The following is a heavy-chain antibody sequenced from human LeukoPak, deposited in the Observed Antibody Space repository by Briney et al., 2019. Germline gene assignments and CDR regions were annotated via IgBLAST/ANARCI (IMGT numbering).Heavy chain of an antibody. CDR2: INPVFGTA. Sequence: SVKVSCTASGDTFSSYVISWVRQAPGQGLEWMGGINPVFGTAHYAQKFQDRVTITADESTSTAYMELSSLRSEDTAVYYCAKTFLTAYDTYFYYYGLDVWGQGTPVTVSS. CDR3: AKTFLTAYDTYFYYYGLDV. D-gene: IGHD3-9*01. V-gene: IGHV1-69*13. CDR1: GDTFSSYV. J-gene: IGHJ6*02.